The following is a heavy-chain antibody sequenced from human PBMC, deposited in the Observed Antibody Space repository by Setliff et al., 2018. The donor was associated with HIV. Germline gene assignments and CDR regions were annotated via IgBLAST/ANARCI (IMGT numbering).Heavy chain of an antibody. CDR3: ARGGTVSADFDS. CDR1: RDSIGNGAYY. CDR2: IYYSGSA. D-gene: IGHD6-19*01. Sequence: PSETLSLTCTVSRDSIGNGAYYWGWIRQPPGKGLEWIGSIYYSGSAYYNPSFKSRVTLSVDTSENQFSLRLSSVTAADTAVYFCARGGTVSADFDSWGQGTLVTVSS. V-gene: IGHV4-39*07. J-gene: IGHJ4*02.